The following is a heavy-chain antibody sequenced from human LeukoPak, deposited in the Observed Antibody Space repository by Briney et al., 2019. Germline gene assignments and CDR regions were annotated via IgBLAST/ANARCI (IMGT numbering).Heavy chain of an antibody. CDR1: GGTFSSYA. Sequence: SVKVSWKASGGTFSSYAISWVRQAPGQGLEWMGGIIPIFGTANYAQKFQGRVTITADKSTSTAYMELSSLRSEDTAVYYCAREVDDGWYGESDYWGQGTLVTVSS. CDR3: AREVDDGWYGESDY. CDR2: IIPIFGTA. J-gene: IGHJ4*02. D-gene: IGHD6-19*01. V-gene: IGHV1-69*06.